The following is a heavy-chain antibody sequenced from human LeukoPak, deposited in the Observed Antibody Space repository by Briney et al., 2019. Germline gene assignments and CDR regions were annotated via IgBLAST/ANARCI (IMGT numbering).Heavy chain of an antibody. J-gene: IGHJ5*02. CDR3: ASASITMVRGVIITMDWFDP. Sequence: GGSLRLSCAASGFTFSSYGMHWVRQAPGKGLEWVSYISSSSSSIYYADSVKGRFTISRDNAQNSLYLQMNSLRAEDTAVYYCASASITMVRGVIITMDWFDPWGQGTLVTVSS. CDR1: GFTFSSYG. CDR2: ISSSSSSI. D-gene: IGHD3-10*01. V-gene: IGHV3-48*01.